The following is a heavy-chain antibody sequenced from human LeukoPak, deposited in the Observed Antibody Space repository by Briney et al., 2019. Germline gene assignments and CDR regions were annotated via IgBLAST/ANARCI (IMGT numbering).Heavy chain of an antibody. CDR2: ISAYNGNS. D-gene: IGHD1-26*01. CDR3: ARDEPPYSGSYYEDY. V-gene: IGHV1-18*01. J-gene: IGHJ4*02. CDR1: GYTFTSYG. Sequence: ASVTVSCKASGYTFTSYGISWVRQAPGQGLEWMGWISAYNGNSNYAQKFQGRVTMTTDTSTSTAYMELRSLRSDDTAVYYCARDEPPYSGSYYEDYWGQGTLVTVSS.